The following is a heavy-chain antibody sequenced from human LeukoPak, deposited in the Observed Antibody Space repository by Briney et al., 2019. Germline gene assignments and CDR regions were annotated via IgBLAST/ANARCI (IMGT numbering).Heavy chain of an antibody. CDR2: INNSGST. Sequence: PSETLSLTCAVYGASFSDSYWSWIRQSPEKGLEWIGEINNSGSTSYNPSLNSRVNMSVGRSKNQFSLRLTSVTAADTAVYYCARGRYGPRLGNWGQGTLVTVPS. CDR1: GASFSDSY. CDR3: ARGRYGPRLGN. V-gene: IGHV4-34*01. J-gene: IGHJ4*02. D-gene: IGHD3-16*01.